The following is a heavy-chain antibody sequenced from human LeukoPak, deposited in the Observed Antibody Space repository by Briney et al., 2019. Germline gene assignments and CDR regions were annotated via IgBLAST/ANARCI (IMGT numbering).Heavy chain of an antibody. J-gene: IGHJ6*03. V-gene: IGHV4-34*01. CDR1: GGYFSGYY. CDR2: INHSGST. CDR3: ARRPFSGSYYFGYYYYMDV. D-gene: IGHD1-26*01. Sequence: SSETLSLTCAVYGGYFSGYYWSWSRQPPGKGVEWIGEINHSGSTNYNPALKSRVTISVDTSKNQFSLKLSSVTAADTAVYYCARRPFSGSYYFGYYYYMDVWGKGTTVTISS.